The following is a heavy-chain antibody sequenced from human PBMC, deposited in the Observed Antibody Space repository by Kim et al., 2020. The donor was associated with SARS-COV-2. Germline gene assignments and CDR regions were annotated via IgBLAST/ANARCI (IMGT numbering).Heavy chain of an antibody. J-gene: IGHJ4*02. D-gene: IGHD5-12*01. V-gene: IGHV3-74*01. CDR2: INSDGSST. Sequence: GGSLRLSCAASGFTFSSYWMHWVRQAPGKGLVWVSHINSDGSSTNHADSVKGRFSISRDNAQNTLYLQMNSLRAEDTAVYYCARRIDGYKDYWGQGTLVTVSS. CDR3: ARRIDGYKDY. CDR1: GFTFSSYW.